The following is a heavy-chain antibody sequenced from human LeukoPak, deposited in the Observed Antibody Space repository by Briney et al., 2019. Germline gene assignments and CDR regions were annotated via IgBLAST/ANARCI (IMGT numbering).Heavy chain of an antibody. Sequence: SETLSLSCSVSGGSISSSSHFWGWLRQPPGKGLEWIGSIYYSGNTYYNPSLESRVTMSVDTSKNYFSLKVTSVTAADTAMYDCARHENIVVVASATAFEYWGQGTLVTVSS. J-gene: IGHJ4*02. CDR2: IYYSGNT. CDR1: GGSISSSSHF. CDR3: ARHENIVVVASATAFEY. D-gene: IGHD2-15*01. V-gene: IGHV4-39*01.